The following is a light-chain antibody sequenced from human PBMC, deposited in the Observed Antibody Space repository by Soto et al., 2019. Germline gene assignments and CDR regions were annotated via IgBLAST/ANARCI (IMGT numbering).Light chain of an antibody. V-gene: IGLV2-14*01. CDR2: EVS. J-gene: IGLJ2*01. CDR3: SSYTSSSTLV. Sequence: QSALNQPASGSRSPGQSITISCTGTSSDVGGYNYVSWYQQHPGKAPKLMIYEVSNRPSGVSNRFSGSKSGNTASLPLSGLQAEDEADYYCSSYTSSSTLVFGGGTQVTVL. CDR1: SSDVGGYNY.